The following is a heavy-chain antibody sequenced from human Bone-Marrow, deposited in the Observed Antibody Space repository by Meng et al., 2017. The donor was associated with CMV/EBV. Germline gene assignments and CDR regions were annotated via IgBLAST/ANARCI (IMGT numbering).Heavy chain of an antibody. CDR3: ARVPLVVPAAKGIDWFDP. Sequence: ASVKVSCKASGYTFTGYYMHWVRQAPGQGLEWMGWIHPNSGGTNYAQKFQGRVTMTRDTSISTAYMERSRLRSDVTAVYYCARVPLVVPAAKGIDWFDPWGQGTLVTVSS. V-gene: IGHV1-2*02. J-gene: IGHJ5*02. CDR1: GYTFTGYY. D-gene: IGHD2-2*01. CDR2: IHPNSGGT.